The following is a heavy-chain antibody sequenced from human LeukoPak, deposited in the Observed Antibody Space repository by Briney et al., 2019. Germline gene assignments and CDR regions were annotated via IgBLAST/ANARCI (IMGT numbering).Heavy chain of an antibody. D-gene: IGHD3-16*02. J-gene: IGHJ3*01. CDR3: ARSDYDYVWGSYRYGPRPGAFDV. CDR2: IWYDGSNK. CDR1: GFTFSSYG. Sequence: PGGSLRLSCAASGFTFSSYGMHWVRQAPGKGLEWVAVIWYDGSNKYYADSVKGRFTISRDNSKNTLYLQMNSLRAEDTAVYYCARSDYDYVWGSYRYGPRPGAFDVWGQGTMVTVSS. V-gene: IGHV3-33*01.